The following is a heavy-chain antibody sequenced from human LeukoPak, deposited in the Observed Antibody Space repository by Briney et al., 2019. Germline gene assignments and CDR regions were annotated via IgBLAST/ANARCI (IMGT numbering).Heavy chain of an antibody. V-gene: IGHV3-21*01. CDR2: ISSSSSYI. J-gene: IGHJ6*02. CDR1: GFTFSSYS. Sequence: GGSLRLSCAASGFTFSSYSMNWVRQAPGKGLEWVSSISSSSSYIYYADSVKGRFTISRDNAKNSLYLQTNSLRAEDTAVYYCARPGTLAVAGTRVRRDYYGMDVWGQGTTVTVSS. CDR3: ARPGTLAVAGTRVRRDYYGMDV. D-gene: IGHD6-19*01.